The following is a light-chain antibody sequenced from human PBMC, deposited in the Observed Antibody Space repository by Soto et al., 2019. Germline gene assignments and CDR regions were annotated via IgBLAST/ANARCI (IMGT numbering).Light chain of an antibody. CDR2: DAS. V-gene: IGKV3-15*01. J-gene: IGKJ4*01. Sequence: IVLTQSPATLSVSPGERATLSCRASQSVSSDVAWFQQRPGQAPRLLIYDASTRATGIPARFSGSGSGTEFTLTISSLQSEDFAIYYCQHSNNWPLTFGGGTKVEVK. CDR3: QHSNNWPLT. CDR1: QSVSSD.